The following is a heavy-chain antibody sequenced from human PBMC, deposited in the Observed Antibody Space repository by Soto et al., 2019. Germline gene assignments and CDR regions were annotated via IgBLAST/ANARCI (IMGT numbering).Heavy chain of an antibody. CDR3: VRVPGELLDAFDM. CDR2: IYHSGST. V-gene: IGHV4-4*02. CDR1: GGSISSSNW. D-gene: IGHD1-26*01. Sequence: PSETLSLTCAVSGGSISSSNWWSWVRQPPGKGLDWTGEIYHSGSTNYNPSLNRRVTISVDKSNNQFSLKLTYVTAADSGVYYGVRVPGELLDAFDMWGQGTLV. J-gene: IGHJ3*02.